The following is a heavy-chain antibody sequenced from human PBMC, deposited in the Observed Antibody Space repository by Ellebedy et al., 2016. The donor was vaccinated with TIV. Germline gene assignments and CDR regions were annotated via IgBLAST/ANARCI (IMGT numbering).Heavy chain of an antibody. CDR1: GFIFSTYS. Sequence: GESLKISCAASGFIFSTYSMNWVRQAPGKGLEWVSFITSDSTTIYYADSVKGRFTISRDNAKISLYLQMNSLTAEDTAVYYCASGAYDIWGQGTKVTVSS. CDR3: ASGAYDI. V-gene: IGHV3-48*04. CDR2: ITSDSTTI. J-gene: IGHJ3*02.